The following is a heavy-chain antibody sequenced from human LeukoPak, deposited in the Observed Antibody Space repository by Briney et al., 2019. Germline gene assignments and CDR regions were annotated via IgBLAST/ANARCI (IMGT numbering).Heavy chain of an antibody. J-gene: IGHJ4*02. D-gene: IGHD5-24*01. CDR1: GYSISSGYY. CDR2: IYHSGST. Sequence: SSETLSLTCTVSGYSISSGYYWGWIRQPPGKGLEWIGSIYHSGSTYYNPSLKSRVTISVDTSKNQFSLKLSSVTAADTAVYYCARDRMRATNYFDYWGQGTLVTVSS. V-gene: IGHV4-38-2*02. CDR3: ARDRMRATNYFDY.